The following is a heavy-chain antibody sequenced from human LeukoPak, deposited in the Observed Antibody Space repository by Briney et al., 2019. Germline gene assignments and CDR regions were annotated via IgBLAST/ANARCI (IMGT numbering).Heavy chain of an antibody. CDR3: AREPAAVNDLGFDY. V-gene: IGHV3-74*01. CDR2: INSDGSST. CDR1: GFTFSSYW. D-gene: IGHD1-1*01. Sequence: PGGSLRLSCAASGFTFSSYWMHWVRQAPGKGLVWVSRINSDGSSTSYADSVKGRFTISRDNAKNTLYLQMNSLRAEDTAVYYCAREPAAVNDLGFDYWGQGTLVTVSS. J-gene: IGHJ4*02.